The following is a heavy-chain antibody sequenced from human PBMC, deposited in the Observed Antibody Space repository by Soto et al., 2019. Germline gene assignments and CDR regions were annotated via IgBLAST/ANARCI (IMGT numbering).Heavy chain of an antibody. Sequence: ASVKVSCEASGYSFTDYHIHWVRQAPGQGLEWLGRINPKSGGTSTAQKFQGWVTMTTDTSISTASMELTRLTSDDTAIYYCARGDSTDCSNGVCSFFYNHDMDVWGQGTTVTVSS. V-gene: IGHV1-2*04. CDR2: INPKSGGT. D-gene: IGHD2-8*01. J-gene: IGHJ6*02. CDR1: GYSFTDYH. CDR3: ARGDSTDCSNGVCSFFYNHDMDV.